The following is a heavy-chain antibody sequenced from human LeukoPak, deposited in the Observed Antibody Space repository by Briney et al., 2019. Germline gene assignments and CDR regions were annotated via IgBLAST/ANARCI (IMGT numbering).Heavy chain of an antibody. CDR1: GYSFTSYTSYY. CDR3: ARELYDYSPLHF. CDR2: INPSGGTT. Sequence: GASVKVSCKASGYSFTSYTSYYIHWVRQAPGRGLEWMGIINPSGGTTTYAQKFQGRVTMTRDTSTNTVYMELSSLRSEDTAVYYCARELYDYSPLHFWGQGTLVTVSS. V-gene: IGHV1-46*01. J-gene: IGHJ4*02. D-gene: IGHD4-11*01.